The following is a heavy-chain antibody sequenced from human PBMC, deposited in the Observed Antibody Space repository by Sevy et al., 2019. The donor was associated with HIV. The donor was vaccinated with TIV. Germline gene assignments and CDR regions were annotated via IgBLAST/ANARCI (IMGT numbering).Heavy chain of an antibody. CDR2: VYPEDSET. CDR1: GYSFTSHW. Sequence: GESLKISCQGSGYSFTSHWIGWVRHMPGKGLEGMGIVYPEDSETRYSPSFQGQVTFSADKSISTAYLQWSSLKASDTAMYDSATSRSGYFDSSGYYIYWGQGTLVTVSS. V-gene: IGHV5-51*01. J-gene: IGHJ4*02. D-gene: IGHD3-22*01. CDR3: ATSRSGYFDSSGYYIY.